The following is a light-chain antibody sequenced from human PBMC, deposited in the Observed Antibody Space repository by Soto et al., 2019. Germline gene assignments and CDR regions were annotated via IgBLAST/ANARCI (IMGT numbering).Light chain of an antibody. CDR2: GAS. V-gene: IGKV1-27*01. CDR3: QTYDKAPWT. J-gene: IGKJ1*01. Sequence: DIQMTQSPSSLSASVGDRVTITCRASQYIHTHLAWYQQKPGNSPKLLVYGASTLHSGVPSRFSASRSGTDFILTISSLQSEDVATYYCQTYDKAPWTFGPGTRV. CDR1: QYIHTH.